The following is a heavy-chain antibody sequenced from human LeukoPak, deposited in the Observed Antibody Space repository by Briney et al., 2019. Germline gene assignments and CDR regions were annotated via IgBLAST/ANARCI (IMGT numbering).Heavy chain of an antibody. V-gene: IGHV1-69*13. J-gene: IGHJ6*02. CDR2: IIPIFGTA. CDR3: ASTTPPPIAAPGTRGLGYYGMDV. CDR1: GGTFISYA. Sequence: SVKVSCKASGGTFISYAISWVRQAPGQGLEWMGGIIPIFGTANYAQKFQGRVTITADESTSTAYMELSSLRSADTAVYYCASTTPPPIAAPGTRGLGYYGMDVWGQGTTVTVSS. D-gene: IGHD6-13*01.